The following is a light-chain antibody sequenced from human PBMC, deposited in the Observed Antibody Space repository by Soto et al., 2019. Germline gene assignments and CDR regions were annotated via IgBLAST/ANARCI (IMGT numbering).Light chain of an antibody. CDR1: QIISRH. CDR2: DGS. CDR3: QQNFGTPIT. J-gene: IGKJ4*01. V-gene: IGKV1-39*01. Sequence: DIQMTQSPSSLVASVGDRVTITCRTSQIISRHLNWYQQKPGPAPNLLIYDGSILQSGVPSRFSGSVSGTDFTLTISSLQPEDFATYYCQQNFGTPITFGGGTRVEIK.